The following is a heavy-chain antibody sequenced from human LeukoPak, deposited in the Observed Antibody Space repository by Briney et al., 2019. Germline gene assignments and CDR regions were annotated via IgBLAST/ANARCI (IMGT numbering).Heavy chain of an antibody. Sequence: PGGSLRLSCAASGFTFSSYAMHWVRQAPGKGLEWVAVISYDGSNKYYADSVKGRFTISRDDSKNTLYLQMNSLRAEDTAVYYCARDRRRWLQSSGYFDYWGQGTLVTVSS. CDR2: ISYDGSNK. CDR1: GFTFSSYA. V-gene: IGHV3-30-3*01. D-gene: IGHD5-24*01. J-gene: IGHJ4*02. CDR3: ARDRRRWLQSSGYFDY.